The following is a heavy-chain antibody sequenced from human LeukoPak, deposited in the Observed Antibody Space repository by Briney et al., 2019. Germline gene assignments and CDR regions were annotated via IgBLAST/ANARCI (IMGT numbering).Heavy chain of an antibody. CDR1: GFTFSSYE. J-gene: IGHJ4*02. CDR3: ARDNRGD. V-gene: IGHV3-53*01. CDR2: IYSGGST. D-gene: IGHD1-14*01. Sequence: GGSLRLSCAASGFTFSSYEMNWVRQAPGKGLEWVSVIYSGGSTYYADSVKGRFTISRDNSKNTLYLQMNSLRAEDTAVYYCARDNRGDWGQGTLVTVSS.